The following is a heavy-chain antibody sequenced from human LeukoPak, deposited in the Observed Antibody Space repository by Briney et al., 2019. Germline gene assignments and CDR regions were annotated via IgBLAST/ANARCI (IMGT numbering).Heavy chain of an antibody. CDR3: ARARYCSSTSCYPGDI. CDR1: GYTFTGYY. CDR2: INPNSGGT. Sequence: ASVKVSCKASGYTFTGYYMHWVRQAPGQGLEWMGWINPNSGGTNYAQKCQGRVTMTRDTSISTAYMELSRLRSDDTAVYYCARARYCSSTSCYPGDIWGQGTMVTVSS. V-gene: IGHV1-2*02. J-gene: IGHJ3*02. D-gene: IGHD2-2*01.